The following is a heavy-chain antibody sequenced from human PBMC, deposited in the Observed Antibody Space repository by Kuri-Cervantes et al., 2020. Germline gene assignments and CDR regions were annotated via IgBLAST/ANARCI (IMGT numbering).Heavy chain of an antibody. Sequence: GESLKISCAASGFTVSSNYMFWVRQAPGKGLEWVSLIYSCGSTYYADSLKGRFTISRDNSKNTLYLQMNSLRAEDTAVYYCARGGYSYGFNYYYYMDVWGKGTTVTVSS. V-gene: IGHV3-66*03. J-gene: IGHJ6*03. CDR2: IYSCGST. CDR1: GFTVSSNY. CDR3: ARGGYSYGFNYYYYMDV. D-gene: IGHD5-18*01.